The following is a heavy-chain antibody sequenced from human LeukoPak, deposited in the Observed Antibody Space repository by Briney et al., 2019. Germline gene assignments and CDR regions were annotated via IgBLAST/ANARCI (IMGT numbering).Heavy chain of an antibody. CDR3: ARTLVYGDSRPAKDY. V-gene: IGHV4-59*01. Sequence: SETLSLTCTVSGGSISSYYWSWIRQPPGKGLEWIGYIYYSGSTNYNPSLKSRVTISVDTSKNQFSLKLSSVTAADTAVYYCARTLVYGDSRPAKDYWGQGTLVTVSS. J-gene: IGHJ4*02. D-gene: IGHD4-17*01. CDR2: IYYSGST. CDR1: GGSISSYY.